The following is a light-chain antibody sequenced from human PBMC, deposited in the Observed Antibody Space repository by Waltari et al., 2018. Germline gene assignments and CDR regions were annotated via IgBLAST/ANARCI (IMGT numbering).Light chain of an antibody. CDR2: GVS. J-gene: IGLJ1*01. Sequence: QSALTQPASVSGSPGQSITISCTGTSSDVGGYTYVSWYQQYPGKAPQLMIYGVSYRPSGISNRFSGSKSGNTATLTISGLQAEDEADYYCSSYTSTKTGVFGTGTKVTVL. CDR3: SSYTSTKTGV. CDR1: SSDVGGYTY. V-gene: IGLV2-14*01.